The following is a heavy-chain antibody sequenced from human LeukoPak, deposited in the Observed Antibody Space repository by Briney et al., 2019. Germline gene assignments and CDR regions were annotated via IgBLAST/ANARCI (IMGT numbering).Heavy chain of an antibody. CDR2: ISYDGSNK. D-gene: IGHD3-16*01. V-gene: IGHV3-30*01. Sequence: GRSLRLSCAASGFTFSSYAMHWVRQAPGKGLEWVAVISYDGSNKYYADSVKGRFTISRGNSKNTLYLQMNSLRAEDTAVYYCARDSKKVRLAFDEWGQGTLVTVSS. CDR1: GFTFSSYA. CDR3: ARDSKKVRLAFDE. J-gene: IGHJ4*02.